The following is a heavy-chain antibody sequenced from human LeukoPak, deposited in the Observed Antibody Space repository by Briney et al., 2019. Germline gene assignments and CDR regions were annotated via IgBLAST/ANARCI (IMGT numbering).Heavy chain of an antibody. CDR3: ARRAGGYSHPYDY. J-gene: IGHJ4*02. CDR2: INHSGST. Sequence: SETLSLTCTVSGGSISSYYWSWIRQPPGKGLEWIGEINHSGSTNYNPSLKSRVTISVDTSKNQFSLKLSSVTAADTAVYYCARRAGGYSHPYDYWGQGTLVTVSS. D-gene: IGHD4-23*01. V-gene: IGHV4-34*01. CDR1: GGSISSYY.